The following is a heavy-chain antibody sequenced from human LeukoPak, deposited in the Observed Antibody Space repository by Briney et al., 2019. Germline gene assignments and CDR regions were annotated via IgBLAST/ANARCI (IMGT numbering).Heavy chain of an antibody. J-gene: IGHJ4*02. D-gene: IGHD6-19*01. CDR3: ASEDSSGWYYFDN. Sequence: TSETLSLTCTVSGGPISSYYWSWIRQPAGKGLEWIGRIYTSGNTNYNPSLKSRVTMSIDTSKKQFSLKLSSVTAADTAVYYCASEDSSGWYYFDNWGQGTLVTVSS. V-gene: IGHV4-4*07. CDR1: GGPISSYY. CDR2: IYTSGNT.